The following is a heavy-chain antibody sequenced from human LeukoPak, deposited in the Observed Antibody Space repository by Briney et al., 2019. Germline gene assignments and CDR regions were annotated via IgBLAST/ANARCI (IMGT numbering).Heavy chain of an antibody. CDR1: GGTFSGYY. J-gene: IGHJ4*02. V-gene: IGHV4-34*01. D-gene: IGHD1-26*01. CDR3: ARGLGGSYSDY. CDR2: INHSGST. Sequence: SETLSLTCAVYGGTFSGYYWSWIRQPPGKGLEWIGEINHSGSTNYNPSLKSRVTISVDTSKNQFSLKLSSVTAADTAVYYCARGLGGSYSDYWGQGTLVTVSS.